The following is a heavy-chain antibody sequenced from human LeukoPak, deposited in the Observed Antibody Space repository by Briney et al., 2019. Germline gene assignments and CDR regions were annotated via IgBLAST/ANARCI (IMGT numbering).Heavy chain of an antibody. CDR1: GASINRSSYS. D-gene: IGHD2-21*01. CDR2: MSHSESP. Sequence: SETLSLTCTVSGASINRSSYSCAWIRQPPGKGLEWIGSMSHSESPYYNPSLRSRVTISVDTSKNQLSLRLTSVTAADRAVYYCARQPPYSSTFDIWGQGTMVTVSS. CDR3: ARQPPYSSTFDI. J-gene: IGHJ3*02. V-gene: IGHV4-39*01.